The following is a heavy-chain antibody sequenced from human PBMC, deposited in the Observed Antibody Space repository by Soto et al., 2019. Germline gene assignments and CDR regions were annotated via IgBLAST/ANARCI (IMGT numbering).Heavy chain of an antibody. J-gene: IGHJ6*02. CDR3: ATGEEGGYYAFDYYTCGMDV. V-gene: IGHV1-69*12. CDR1: GGTFSSYA. CDR2: IIPIFGTA. D-gene: IGHD2-2*01. Sequence: QVQLVQSGAEVKKPGSSVKVSCKASGGTFSSYAISWVRQAPGQGLEWMGGIIPIFGTANYAQKFQGRVKITAEESRSTAYMELSSLRSEYTAVYYGATGEEGGYYAFDYYTCGMDVWGQGTTVTVSS.